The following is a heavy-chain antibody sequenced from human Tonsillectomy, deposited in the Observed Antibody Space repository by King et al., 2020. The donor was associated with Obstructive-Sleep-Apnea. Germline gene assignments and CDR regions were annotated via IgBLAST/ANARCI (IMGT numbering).Heavy chain of an antibody. CDR3: ARAVKTYYYDSSGLDY. D-gene: IGHD3-22*01. CDR2: IYYSWST. J-gene: IGHJ4*02. Sequence: VQLQESGPGLVKPSQTLSLICTVSGGSISSGDYSWSCIRQPPGKGLEWIGYIYYSWSTYYNPALKSRVTISIDTSKNQFSLKLSSVTAADTAVYFCARAVKTYYYDSSGLDYWGQGTLVTVSS. V-gene: IGHV4-30-4*01. CDR1: GGSISSGDYS.